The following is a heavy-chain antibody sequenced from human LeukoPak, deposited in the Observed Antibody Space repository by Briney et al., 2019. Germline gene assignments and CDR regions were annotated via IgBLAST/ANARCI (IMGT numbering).Heavy chain of an antibody. CDR1: GFTFSSYA. D-gene: IGHD1-26*01. Sequence: PGGSLRLSCAASGFTFSSYAMYWVGQAPGKGLEWVSDISGSGTTTNYADSVKGRFTISRDNSKNTLYLQMNSLRAEDTAVYYCAKEWEPHAFGDAFDIWGQGTMVTVSS. CDR3: AKEWEPHAFGDAFDI. V-gene: IGHV3-23*01. CDR2: ISGSGTTT. J-gene: IGHJ3*02.